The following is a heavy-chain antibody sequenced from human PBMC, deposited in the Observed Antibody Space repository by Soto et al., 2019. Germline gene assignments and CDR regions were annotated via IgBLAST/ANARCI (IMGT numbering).Heavy chain of an antibody. J-gene: IGHJ5*02. CDR3: ARAQGQQLVRDHWFDP. V-gene: IGHV1-69*06. CDR2: IIPIFGTA. Sequence: SVKVSCKASGGTFSSYAISWLRQAPGQGLEWMGGIIPIFGTANYAQKFQGRVTITADKSTSTAYMELSSLRSEDTAVYYCARAQGQQLVRDHWFDPWGQGTLVTVSS. CDR1: GGTFSSYA. D-gene: IGHD6-13*01.